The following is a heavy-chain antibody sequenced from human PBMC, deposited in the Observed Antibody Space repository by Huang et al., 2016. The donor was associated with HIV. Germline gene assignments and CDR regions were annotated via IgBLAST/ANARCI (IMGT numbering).Heavy chain of an antibody. D-gene: IGHD5-18*01. J-gene: IGHJ6*03. CDR1: GYTFSSFG. Sequence: QVQLVQSGAEVKKPGASVEVSCKASGYTFSSFGSSWVRQAPGQGLEWVGWISVYNGNTKLAQKFQGRLTMTTDTSTSTAYMELRSLRSDDTAVYYCARGGGIQLWLLGYYYMDVWGNGTTVTVSS. CDR2: ISVYNGNT. V-gene: IGHV1-18*01. CDR3: ARGGGIQLWLLGYYYMDV.